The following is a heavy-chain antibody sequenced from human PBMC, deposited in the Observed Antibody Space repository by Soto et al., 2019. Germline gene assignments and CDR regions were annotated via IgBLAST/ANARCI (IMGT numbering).Heavy chain of an antibody. D-gene: IGHD4-17*01. CDR1: GFTFRSYY. V-gene: IGHV3-74*01. CDR3: ARGFYGDPPALDY. J-gene: IGHJ4*02. CDR2: IKTDGSFS. Sequence: EVQLVESGGGLVQPGGSLRLSCAASGFTFRSYYMHWVRQAPGKGLVWISRIKTDGSFSSYADSVKGRFTISRDNARNTLFLQMNSLSDDDTAVYYCARGFYGDPPALDYWGQGTLVSVSS.